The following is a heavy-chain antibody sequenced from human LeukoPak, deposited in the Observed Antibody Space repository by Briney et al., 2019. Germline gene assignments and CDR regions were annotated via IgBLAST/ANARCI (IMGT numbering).Heavy chain of an antibody. CDR1: GGSISSYY. V-gene: IGHV4-59*08. CDR3: ARTDYGSDNWFDP. J-gene: IGHJ5*02. CDR2: IYYSGIT. D-gene: IGHD3-10*01. Sequence: SETLSLTCTVSGGSISSYYWSWIRQPPGKGLEWIGYIYYSGITNYNPSLKSRVTISVDMSKNQFSLKLSSVTAADTAVYYCARTDYGSDNWFDPWGQGTLVTVSS.